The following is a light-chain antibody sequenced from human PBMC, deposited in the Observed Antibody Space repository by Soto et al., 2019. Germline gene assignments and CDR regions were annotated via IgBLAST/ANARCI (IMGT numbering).Light chain of an antibody. CDR1: SSDVGGYNY. V-gene: IGLV2-14*01. CDR3: ASYTSRSSYV. Sequence: QSALTQPASVSGSPGQSITISCTGTSSDVGGYNYVSWYQQHPGKAPKLMIYEVSNRPSGVSNRFSGSKSGNTASLTISGLQAEDEADYYCASYTSRSSYVCGTGTKGTVL. J-gene: IGLJ1*01. CDR2: EVS.